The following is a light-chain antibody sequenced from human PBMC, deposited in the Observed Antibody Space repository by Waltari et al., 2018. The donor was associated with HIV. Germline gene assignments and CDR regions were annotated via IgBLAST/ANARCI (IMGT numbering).Light chain of an antibody. Sequence: QSALTQPASVSGSPGQSITISCTGTSNDVGTYNLVSWYQQHPNKAPKFMIYEVSKPPSGVSNRFSGSKAGNTASLTISGLQAEDEADYYCCSYAGSNTLGVFGGGTKLTVL. J-gene: IGLJ2*01. CDR2: EVS. CDR1: SNDVGTYNL. CDR3: CSYAGSNTLGV. V-gene: IGLV2-23*02.